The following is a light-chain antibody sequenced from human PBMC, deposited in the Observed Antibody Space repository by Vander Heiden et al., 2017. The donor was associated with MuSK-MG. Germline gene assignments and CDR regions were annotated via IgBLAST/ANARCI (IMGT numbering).Light chain of an antibody. CDR1: RGLNVGTSN. CDR3: MSGNSSDWV. CDR2: YKSDSDK. V-gene: IGLV5-45*03. Sequence: QAVLTQPSSLSASPGASASLTCTLRRGLNVGTSNIYWYQQKPGSPPRFRRRYKSDSDKQRGSGVPSRFSGFKDASASAGILLISGLQAEDEADYDCMSGNSSDWVFGGGTKLTVL. J-gene: IGLJ3*02.